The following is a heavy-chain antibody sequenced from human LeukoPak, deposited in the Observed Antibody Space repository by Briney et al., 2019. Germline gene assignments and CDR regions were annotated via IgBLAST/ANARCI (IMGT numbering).Heavy chain of an antibody. V-gene: IGHV4-31*03. CDR1: GGSISSGGYY. CDR2: IYYSGST. Sequence: SETLSLTCTVSGGSISSGGYYWSWIRQHPGKGLEWIGYIYYSGSTYYNPSLKNRVTISVDTSKNQFSLKLSSVTAADTAVYYCARVSGGIVVVPAENWFDPWGQGTLVTVSS. J-gene: IGHJ5*02. D-gene: IGHD2-2*01. CDR3: ARVSGGIVVVPAENWFDP.